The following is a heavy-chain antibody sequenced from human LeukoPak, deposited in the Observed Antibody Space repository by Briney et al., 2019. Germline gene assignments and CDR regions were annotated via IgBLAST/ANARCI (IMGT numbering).Heavy chain of an antibody. CDR3: ASYYYGSGSYFDYFDY. D-gene: IGHD3-10*01. V-gene: IGHV3-23*01. CDR1: GFTFSSYA. Sequence: GGSLRLSCAASGFTFSSYAMSWVRQAPGKGLEWVSAISGSGGSIYYADSVKGRFTISRDNSKNTLYLQMNSLRAEDTAVYYCASYYYGSGSYFDYFDYWGQGTLVTVSS. CDR2: ISGSGGSI. J-gene: IGHJ4*02.